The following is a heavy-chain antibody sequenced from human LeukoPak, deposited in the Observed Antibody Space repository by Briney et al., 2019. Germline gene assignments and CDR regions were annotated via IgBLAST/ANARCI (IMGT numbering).Heavy chain of an antibody. Sequence: ASVKVSCKASGYTFTGYYMHWVRQAPGQGLERMGRINPNSGGTNYAQKFQGRVTMTRDTSISTAYMELSRLRSDDTAVYYCASHLWFGELSGGVQKYIDYWGQGTLVTVSS. CDR2: INPNSGGT. V-gene: IGHV1-2*06. D-gene: IGHD3-10*01. CDR1: GYTFTGYY. CDR3: ASHLWFGELSGGVQKYIDY. J-gene: IGHJ4*02.